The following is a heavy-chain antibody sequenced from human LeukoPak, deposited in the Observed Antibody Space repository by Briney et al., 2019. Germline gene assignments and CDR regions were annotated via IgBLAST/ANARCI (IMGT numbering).Heavy chain of an antibody. V-gene: IGHV5-51*03. J-gene: IGHJ3*02. CDR1: GYSFTSYW. D-gene: IGHD6-19*01. Sequence: KPGESLKISFKGSGYSFTSYWIGWVRQMPGKGLEWMGIIYPGDSDTRYSPSFQGQVTISADKSISTAYLQWSSLKASDTAMYYCAINPAAGTDAFDIWGQGTMVTVSS. CDR2: IYPGDSDT. CDR3: AINPAAGTDAFDI.